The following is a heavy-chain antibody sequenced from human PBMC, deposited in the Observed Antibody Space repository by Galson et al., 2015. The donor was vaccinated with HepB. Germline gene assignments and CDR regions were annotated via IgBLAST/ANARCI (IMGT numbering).Heavy chain of an antibody. CDR2: ISTYTGNS. CDR3: ARGGGSGDYDYYYYMDV. D-gene: IGHD6-19*01. V-gene: IGHV1-18*01. J-gene: IGHJ6*03. CDR1: GYTFTRYG. Sequence: SVKVSCKASGYTFTRYGISWVRQAPGQGLEWMGWISTYTGNSKYAQKVRGRVTMTTDTATSTAYMELRSLRSDDTAVYHCARGGGSGDYDYYYYMDVWGKGTTVTVSS.